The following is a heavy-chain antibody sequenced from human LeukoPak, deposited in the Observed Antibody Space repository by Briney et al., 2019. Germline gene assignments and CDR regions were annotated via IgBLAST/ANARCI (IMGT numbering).Heavy chain of an antibody. J-gene: IGHJ4*02. Sequence: ASVKVSCKASGYTFTGYYMHWVRQAPGQGLEWMGWINPNSGGTNYARKFQGRVTMTRDTSISTAYMELSRLRSDDTAVYYCASGNGDTKPHDYWGQGTLVTVSS. D-gene: IGHD4-17*01. CDR3: ASGNGDTKPHDY. CDR1: GYTFTGYY. CDR2: INPNSGGT. V-gene: IGHV1-2*02.